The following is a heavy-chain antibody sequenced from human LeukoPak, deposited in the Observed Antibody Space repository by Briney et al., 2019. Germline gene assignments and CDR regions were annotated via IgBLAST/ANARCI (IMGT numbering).Heavy chain of an antibody. D-gene: IGHD5-18*01. Sequence: SETLSLTCTVSGGSISSSSYYWGWIRQPPGKGLEWIGSIYYSGSTYYNPSLKSRVTISVDTSKSQFSLKLSSVTAADTAVYYCARDHRTWIQLLNWFDPWGREPWSPSPQ. J-gene: IGHJ5*02. CDR1: GGSISSSSYY. V-gene: IGHV4-39*07. CDR2: IYYSGST. CDR3: ARDHRTWIQLLNWFDP.